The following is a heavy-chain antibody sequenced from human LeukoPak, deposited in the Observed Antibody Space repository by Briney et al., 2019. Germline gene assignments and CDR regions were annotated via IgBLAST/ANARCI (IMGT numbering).Heavy chain of an antibody. CDR1: GYPFIAHF. Sequence: ASVRVSCKASGYPFIAHFLNWVRQAPGQGLEWMGNIDTTTGNPRYAQDFTGRFVFSLDTSVSTAYLQITSLKADDTAAYYCVRGTPTPGMDYWGQGTQVTVSS. D-gene: IGHD3-10*01. V-gene: IGHV7-4-1*02. J-gene: IGHJ4*02. CDR2: IDTTTGNP. CDR3: VRGTPTPGMDY.